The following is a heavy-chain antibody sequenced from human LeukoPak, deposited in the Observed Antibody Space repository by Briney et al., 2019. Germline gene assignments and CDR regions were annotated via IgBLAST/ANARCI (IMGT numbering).Heavy chain of an antibody. J-gene: IGHJ4*02. V-gene: IGHV3-21*01. D-gene: IGHD3-3*01. CDR2: ISSSSSYI. Sequence: TGGSLRLSCAASGFTFSSYSMNWVRQAPGKGLEWVSSISSSSSYIYYADSVKGRFTISRDNAKNTLYLQMNSLRAEDTAVYYCARGPFDDDTLTIFGVVPPLDYWGQGTLVTVSS. CDR3: ARGPFDDDTLTIFGVVPPLDY. CDR1: GFTFSSYS.